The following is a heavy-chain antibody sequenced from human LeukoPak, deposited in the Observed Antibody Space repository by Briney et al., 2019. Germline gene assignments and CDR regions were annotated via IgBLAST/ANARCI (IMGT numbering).Heavy chain of an antibody. CDR2: CNPEDGET. CDR3: ARVPGSGSGSNDY. D-gene: IGHD3-10*01. V-gene: IGHV1-24*01. Sequence: ASVKVSCKVSGYTLTELCMHWVRQAPGKGLEWMGGCNPEDGETIYAQKFQGRVTMTEDTSTDTAYMELSSLRSEDTAVYYCARVPGSGSGSNDYWGQGTLVTVSS. CDR1: GYTLTELC. J-gene: IGHJ4*02.